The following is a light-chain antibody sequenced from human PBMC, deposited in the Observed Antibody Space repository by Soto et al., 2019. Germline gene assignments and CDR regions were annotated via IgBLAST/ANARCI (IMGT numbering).Light chain of an antibody. CDR2: EVT. CDR1: SSDVGGYNY. CDR3: SSYAGSNNYVV. Sequence: QSVLTQPPSAAGSPGQSGTISCTGTSSDVGGYNYVSWYQQHPGKAPKLVIYEVTIRPSGVPDRFSGSKSGNTASLTVSGLQADDEADYYCSSYAGSNNYVVFGGGTKLTVL. V-gene: IGLV2-8*01. J-gene: IGLJ2*01.